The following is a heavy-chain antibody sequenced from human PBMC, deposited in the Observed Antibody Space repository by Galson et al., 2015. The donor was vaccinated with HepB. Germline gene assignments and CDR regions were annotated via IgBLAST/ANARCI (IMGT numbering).Heavy chain of an antibody. J-gene: IGHJ5*02. Sequence: SETLSLTCAVYGGSFSGYYWSWIRQPPGKGLEWIGEINHSGSTNYNPSLKSRVTISVDTSKNQFSLKLSSVTAADTAVYYCAALRGSGITSALLLQRAREKYNWFDPWGQGTLVTVSS. CDR3: AALRGSGITSALLLQRAREKYNWFDP. D-gene: IGHD3-10*01. V-gene: IGHV4-34*01. CDR1: GGSFSGYY. CDR2: INHSGST.